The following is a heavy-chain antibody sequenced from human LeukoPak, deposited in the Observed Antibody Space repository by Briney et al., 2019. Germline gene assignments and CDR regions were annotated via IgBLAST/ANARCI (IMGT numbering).Heavy chain of an antibody. J-gene: IGHJ3*02. CDR1: GGTFSSYA. CDR3: ASRNSGSYLGAFDI. V-gene: IGHV1-69*04. Sequence: ASVRVSCKASGGTFSSYAISWVRQAPGRGLEWMGRIIPIFGIANYAQKFQGRVTITADKSTSTAYMELSSLRSEDTAVYYCASRNSGSYLGAFDIWGQGTMVTVSS. CDR2: IIPIFGIA. D-gene: IGHD1-26*01.